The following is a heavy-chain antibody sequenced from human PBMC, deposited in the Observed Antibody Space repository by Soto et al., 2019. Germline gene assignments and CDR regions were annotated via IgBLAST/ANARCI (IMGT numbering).Heavy chain of an antibody. CDR3: AKPYYDILTGPQALDY. V-gene: IGHV3-30*18. J-gene: IGHJ4*02. CDR1: GFTFSSYG. Sequence: QVQLVESGGGVVQPGRSLRLSCAASGFTFSSYGMHWVRQAPGKGLEWVAVISYDGSNKYYADFVKGRFTISRDNSKNTLYLQMNSLRAEDTAVYYCAKPYYDILTGPQALDYWGQGTLVTVSS. CDR2: ISYDGSNK. D-gene: IGHD3-9*01.